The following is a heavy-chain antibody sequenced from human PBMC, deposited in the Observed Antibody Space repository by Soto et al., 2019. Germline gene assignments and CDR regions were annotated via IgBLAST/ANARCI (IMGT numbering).Heavy chain of an antibody. D-gene: IGHD1-1*01. CDR2: IYHSGST. CDR3: ARVSGYNWNVGGFDY. Sequence: PSETLSLTCAVSGGSISSSNWWSWVRQPPGKGLEWIGEIYHSGSTNYNPSLKSRVTISVDKSKNQFSLKLSSVTAADTAVYYCARVSGYNWNVGGFDYWGQGTLVTVSS. CDR1: GGSISSSNW. J-gene: IGHJ4*02. V-gene: IGHV4-4*02.